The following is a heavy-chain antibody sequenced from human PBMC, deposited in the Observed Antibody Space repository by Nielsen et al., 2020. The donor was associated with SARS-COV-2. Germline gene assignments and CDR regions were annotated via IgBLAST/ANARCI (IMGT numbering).Heavy chain of an antibody. CDR2: IGTSGGST. J-gene: IGHJ4*02. V-gene: IGHV3-23*01. CDR1: GFTFGRHA. CDR3: ATQAEGYYHPLDY. Sequence: ESLKISCAASGFTFGRHAMSWVRQAPGKGLEWVSLIGTSGGSTYYADSVKGRFSISRDNSKNTLYLQMNSLRAEDTAVYYCATQAEGYYHPLDYWGQGTLVTVSS. D-gene: IGHD3-3*01.